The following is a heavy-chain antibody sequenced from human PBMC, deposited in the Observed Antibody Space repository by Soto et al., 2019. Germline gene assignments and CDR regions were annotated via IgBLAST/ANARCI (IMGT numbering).Heavy chain of an antibody. D-gene: IGHD3-22*01. V-gene: IGHV4-59*08. CDR1: GVSISPYY. CDR2: IYYGGST. Sequence: PSETLSLTCTLSGVSISPYYWSSIRQPTGKGLEWVGYIYYGGSTSYNPSLKSRVTISLETSKSQFSLRLSSVTAADTAVYYCARQATGYYYGWFDPWGHGTLVTVSS. J-gene: IGHJ5*02. CDR3: ARQATGYYYGWFDP.